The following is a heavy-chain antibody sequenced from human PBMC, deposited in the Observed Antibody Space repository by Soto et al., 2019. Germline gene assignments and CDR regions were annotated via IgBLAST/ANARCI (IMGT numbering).Heavy chain of an antibody. CDR2: MYNSGST. V-gene: IGHV4-59*08. J-gene: IGHJ4*02. D-gene: IGHD3-10*01. Sequence: WTWIRQPPGKGREWIGFMYNSGSTHYNPSLKSRVTISLDTSKNQFSLNLRSVTAADTAVYYCASMGYHYGSGSYPLDYWGQGTLVTVSS. CDR3: ASMGYHYGSGSYPLDY.